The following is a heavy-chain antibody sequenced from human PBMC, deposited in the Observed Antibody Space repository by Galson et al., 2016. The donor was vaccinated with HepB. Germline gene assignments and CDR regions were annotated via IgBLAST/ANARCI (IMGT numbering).Heavy chain of an antibody. V-gene: IGHV4-39*01. CDR1: GGSISSISYY. D-gene: IGHD2-21*02. J-gene: IGHJ5*02. CDR2: IFYSGST. CDR3: ARPGSLAYCGGDCYSSWFDP. Sequence: ETLSLTCTVSGGSISSISYYGGWIRQPPGKGLEWIGNIFYSGSTYYNPSLKSRVTISVDTSENQFSLKLSSVTAADTAVYYCARPGSLAYCGGDCYSSWFDPWGQGTLVTVSS.